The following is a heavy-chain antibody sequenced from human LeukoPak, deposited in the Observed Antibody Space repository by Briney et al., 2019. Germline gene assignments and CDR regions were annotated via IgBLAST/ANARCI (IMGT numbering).Heavy chain of an antibody. V-gene: IGHV4-59*01. Sequence: SETLSLTCTVSGGSISSYYWSWIRQPPGKGLEWIGYIYHSGSTNYNPSLKSRVTISVDTSKNQFSLKLSSVTAADTAVYYCARVYSSGWPYYFDYWGQGTLVTVSS. CDR1: GGSISSYY. CDR3: ARVYSSGWPYYFDY. D-gene: IGHD6-19*01. CDR2: IYHSGST. J-gene: IGHJ4*02.